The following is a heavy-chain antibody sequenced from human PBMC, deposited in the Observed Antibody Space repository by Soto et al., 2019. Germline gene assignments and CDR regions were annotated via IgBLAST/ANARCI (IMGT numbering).Heavy chain of an antibody. CDR3: ARGLSYYYSYYLDV. CDR2: ISSDASST. D-gene: IGHD3-16*01. Sequence: GGSLRLSCAASGFTFSNYWMHWVRQAPGKGLVWVSRISSDASSTTYADSVQGRFTISRDNADNTLYLQMSSLRAEDTAVYYCARGLSYYYSYYLDVWGKGTTVTVSS. J-gene: IGHJ6*03. CDR1: GFTFSNYW. V-gene: IGHV3-74*01.